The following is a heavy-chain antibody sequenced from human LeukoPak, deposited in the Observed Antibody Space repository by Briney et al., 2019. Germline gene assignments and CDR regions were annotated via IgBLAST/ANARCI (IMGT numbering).Heavy chain of an antibody. V-gene: IGHV3-23*01. CDR3: AKAAAAPGFDF. CDR2: INSGSAGST. D-gene: IGHD6-13*01. Sequence: GGSLRLSCVASGLSFINYAMTWVRQAPGKGLEWVSTINSGSAGSTSYADPVRGRSTISRDNSKNTIYLQMNSLRAEDTALYYCAKAAAAPGFDFWGQGTLVTVSS. CDR1: GLSFINYA. J-gene: IGHJ4*02.